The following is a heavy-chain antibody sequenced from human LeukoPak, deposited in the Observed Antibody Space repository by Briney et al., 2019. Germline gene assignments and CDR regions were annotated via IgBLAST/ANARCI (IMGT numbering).Heavy chain of an antibody. Sequence: SGGSLRLSCAASGFTFSSYAMHWVRQAPGKGLEWVSGISWNSGIIGYADSVKGRFTISRDNAKNSLYLQMNSLRAEDTALYYCAKDSVGQVLDYFDYWGQGTLVTVSS. D-gene: IGHD3-3*01. CDR2: ISWNSGII. CDR1: GFTFSSYA. CDR3: AKDSVGQVLDYFDY. J-gene: IGHJ4*02. V-gene: IGHV3-9*01.